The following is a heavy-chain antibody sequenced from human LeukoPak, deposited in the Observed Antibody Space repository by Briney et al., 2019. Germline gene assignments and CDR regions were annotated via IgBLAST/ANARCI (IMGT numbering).Heavy chain of an antibody. CDR2: INHSGST. Sequence: PSETLSLTCAVYGGSFSGYYWSWIRQPPGKGLEWIGEINHSGSTNYNPSLKSRVTISVDTSKNQFSLKLISVTAADTAVYYCARGVLMVRGLIDYWGQGTLVTVSS. J-gene: IGHJ4*02. CDR3: ARGVLMVRGLIDY. D-gene: IGHD3-10*01. V-gene: IGHV4-34*01. CDR1: GGSFSGYY.